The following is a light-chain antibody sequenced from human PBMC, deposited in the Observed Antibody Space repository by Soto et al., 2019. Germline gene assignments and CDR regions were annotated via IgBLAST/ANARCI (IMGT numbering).Light chain of an antibody. CDR3: QQYGSSRWT. CDR1: QSVSTTY. J-gene: IGKJ1*01. Sequence: EIVLTQSPGTLSLSPGERATLSCRASQSVSTTYLAWYQQKPGQAPRLLIYGASSRATGIPDRFSGSGSGIGVTLTIIRLEPVDVAVYYCQQYGSSRWTFGQGTKVVI. CDR2: GAS. V-gene: IGKV3-20*01.